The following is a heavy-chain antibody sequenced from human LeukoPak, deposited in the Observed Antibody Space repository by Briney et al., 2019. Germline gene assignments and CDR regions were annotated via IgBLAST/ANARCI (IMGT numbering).Heavy chain of an antibody. CDR2: IIPILGIA. J-gene: IGHJ5*02. D-gene: IGHD1-14*01. Sequence: SVKVSCKASGGTFSSYAISWVRQAPGQGLEWMGRIIPILGIANYAQKFQGRVTITADKSTSTAYMELSILRSEDTAVYYCARALPGKGWFDPWGQGTLVTVSS. CDR3: ARALPGKGWFDP. V-gene: IGHV1-69*04. CDR1: GGTFSSYA.